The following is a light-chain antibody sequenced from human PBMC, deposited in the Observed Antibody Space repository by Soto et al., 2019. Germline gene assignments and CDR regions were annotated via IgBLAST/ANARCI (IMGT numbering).Light chain of an antibody. V-gene: IGLV1-40*01. CDR3: QAYDSSLSGYV. Sequence: QSVLTQPPSVSGAPGQGVTISCTGSSSKIGAGYDVHWYQQLPGTAPKLLIYGNSNRPSGVPHRFSGSKSGTSASLAITGLQAEDEADYYCQAYDSSLSGYVFGTGTKVTVL. J-gene: IGLJ1*01. CDR1: SSKIGAGYD. CDR2: GNS.